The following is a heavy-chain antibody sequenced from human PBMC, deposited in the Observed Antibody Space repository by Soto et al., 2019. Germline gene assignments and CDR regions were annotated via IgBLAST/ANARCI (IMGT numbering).Heavy chain of an antibody. Sequence: GGSVKVSFKASGYSFSSYGVNWVRQAPGQGLEWLGWVSPYNDDTKYSQKLQGRVTLTTDTSSRTAYMTLRSLRSDDAAVYFCARGGYYDSSGSRDYHYYGMYVWCQGTTVTVSS. J-gene: IGHJ6*02. CDR3: ARGGYYDSSGSRDYHYYGMYV. CDR1: GYSFSSYG. D-gene: IGHD3-22*01. V-gene: IGHV1-18*01. CDR2: VSPYNDDT.